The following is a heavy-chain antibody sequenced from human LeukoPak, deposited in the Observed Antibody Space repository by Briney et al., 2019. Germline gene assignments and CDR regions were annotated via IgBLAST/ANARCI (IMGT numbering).Heavy chain of an antibody. CDR3: ARASAGIAVVGRFDP. Sequence: PGGSLRLSCAASGFTFSRYWMSWIRQAPGKGLEWVANINQDGSENYYVDSVKGRFTISRDNVKNSLYLQMNSLRAEDTAVYYCARASAGIAVVGRFDPWGQGTLVTVSS. D-gene: IGHD6-19*01. CDR2: INQDGSEN. V-gene: IGHV3-7*01. J-gene: IGHJ5*02. CDR1: GFTFSRYW.